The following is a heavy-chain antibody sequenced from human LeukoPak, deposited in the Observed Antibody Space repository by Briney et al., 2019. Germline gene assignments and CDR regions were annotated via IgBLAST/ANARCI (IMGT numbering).Heavy chain of an antibody. D-gene: IGHD3-10*01. V-gene: IGHV4-59*01. Sequence: SETLSLTCTVSGGSISSYYWSWIRQPPGKGLEWIGYIYYSGSTNYNPSLKSRVTISVDTSKNQFSLKLSSVTAADTAVYYCARVSTMVRGVLDYWGQGTLVTVSS. J-gene: IGHJ4*02. CDR3: ARVSTMVRGVLDY. CDR1: GGSISSYY. CDR2: IYYSGST.